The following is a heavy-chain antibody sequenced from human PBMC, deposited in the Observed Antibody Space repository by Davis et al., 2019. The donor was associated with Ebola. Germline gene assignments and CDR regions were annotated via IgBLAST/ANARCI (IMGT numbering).Heavy chain of an antibody. CDR3: AGNYAKSAFDM. CDR1: GFTLSGYD. J-gene: IGHJ3*02. CDR2: ISYDGSNK. D-gene: IGHD1-7*01. V-gene: IGHV3-30*19. Sequence: GESLKISCAASGFTLSGYDMNWVRQAPGKGLEWVAVISYDGSNKYYADSVKGRFTISRDNSKNTLYLQMNSLRVDDKALYYCAGNYAKSAFDMWGPGTMLTVSS.